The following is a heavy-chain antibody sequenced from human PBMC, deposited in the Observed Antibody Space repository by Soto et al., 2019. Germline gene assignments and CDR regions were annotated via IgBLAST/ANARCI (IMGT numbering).Heavy chain of an antibody. CDR1: GFTFSSYS. J-gene: IGHJ4*02. V-gene: IGHV3-48*01. CDR2: ISSSSSTI. D-gene: IGHD3-3*01. Sequence: PGGSLRLSCAASGFTFSSYSMNWVRQAPGKGLEWVSYISSSSSTIYYADSVKGRFTISRDNAKNSLYLQMNSLSAEDTAVYYCASLYDFWNSYYRLFDSWGQGTLVTVSS. CDR3: ASLYDFWNSYYRLFDS.